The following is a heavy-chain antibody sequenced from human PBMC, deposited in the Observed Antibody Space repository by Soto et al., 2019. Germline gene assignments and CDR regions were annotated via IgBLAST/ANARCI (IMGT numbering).Heavy chain of an antibody. CDR3: AKDLAAVIDY. CDR1: GFTFSSYG. Sequence: QVQLVESGGGVVQPGRSLRLSCAASGFTFSSYGMHWVRQAPGKGLEWVAVISYDGSNKYYADSVKGRFTISRDNSKNTLYLQMNSLRAEDTAVYYCAKDLAAVIDYWGQGTLVTVSS. J-gene: IGHJ4*02. CDR2: ISYDGSNK. D-gene: IGHD6-13*01. V-gene: IGHV3-30*18.